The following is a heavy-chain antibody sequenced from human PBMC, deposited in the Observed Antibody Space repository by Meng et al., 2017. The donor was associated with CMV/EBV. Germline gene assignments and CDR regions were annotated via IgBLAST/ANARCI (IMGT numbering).Heavy chain of an antibody. V-gene: IGHV3-64*02. CDR2: ISSNGGST. CDR3: ASGLYSSPAYYYYGMDV. Sequence: GESLKISCAASGFTFSSYAMHWVRQAPGKGLEYASAISSNGGSTYYADSVKGRFTISRDNSKNTLYLQMGSLRAEDMAVYYCASGLYSSPAYYYYGMDVWGQGTTVTVSS. CDR1: GFTFSSYA. D-gene: IGHD6-13*01. J-gene: IGHJ6*02.